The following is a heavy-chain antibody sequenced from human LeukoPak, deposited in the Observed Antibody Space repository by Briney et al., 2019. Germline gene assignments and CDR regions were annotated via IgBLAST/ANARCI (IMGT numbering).Heavy chain of an antibody. J-gene: IGHJ4*02. CDR3: ARAPYSSGSFYY. D-gene: IGHD6-19*01. Sequence: ASVKVSCKASGYTFTSYDINWVRQATGQGLEWMGWMNPNSGNTGYAQKFQGRVTMTRNTSISTAYMELSSLRSEDTAVYYCARAPYSSGSFYYWGQGTLVTVSS. V-gene: IGHV1-8*01. CDR1: GYTFTSYD. CDR2: MNPNSGNT.